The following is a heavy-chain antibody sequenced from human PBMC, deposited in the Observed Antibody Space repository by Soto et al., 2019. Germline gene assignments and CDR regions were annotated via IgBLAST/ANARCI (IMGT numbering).Heavy chain of an antibody. CDR3: ARDGSLRSLGY. CDR1: GFTFSSYG. D-gene: IGHD3-16*02. J-gene: IGHJ4*02. V-gene: IGHV3-33*01. Sequence: PGGSLRLSCAASGFTFSSYGMHWVRQAPGKGLEWVAVIWYDGSNKYYADSVKGRFTISRDNSKNTLYLQMNSLRAEDTAVYYCARDGSLRSLGYWGQGTLVTVSS. CDR2: IWYDGSNK.